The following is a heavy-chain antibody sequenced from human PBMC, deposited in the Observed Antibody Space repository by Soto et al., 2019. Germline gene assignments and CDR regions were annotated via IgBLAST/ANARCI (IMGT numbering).Heavy chain of an antibody. Sequence: SETLSLTCAVSGGSISSGGYSWSWIRQPPGKGLEWIGYIYHSGSTYYNPSLKGRVTISVDTSKKKFSLKLSSVTAADTAVYYCARGITMVRGVGLFYFDYWGQGTLVTVSS. V-gene: IGHV4-30-2*05. CDR3: ARGITMVRGVGLFYFDY. CDR1: GGSISSGGYS. D-gene: IGHD3-10*01. J-gene: IGHJ4*02. CDR2: IYHSGST.